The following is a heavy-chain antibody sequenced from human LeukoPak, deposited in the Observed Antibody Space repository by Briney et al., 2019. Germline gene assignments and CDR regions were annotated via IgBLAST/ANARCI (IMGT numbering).Heavy chain of an antibody. D-gene: IGHD5-24*01. J-gene: IGHJ3*01. CDR3: TKLGNYWDDGDYCADG. CDR1: GFTFRNYG. V-gene: IGHV3-48*02. CDR2: ISSSSSTI. Sequence: GGSLRLSCATSGFTFRNYGMTWVRQAPGKGLEWVSYISSSSSTIFYADSVEGRFTISRDDAKNTLDLEMNSQRDDVTAMYYCTKLGNYWDDGDYCADGWCQEAMVIVAS.